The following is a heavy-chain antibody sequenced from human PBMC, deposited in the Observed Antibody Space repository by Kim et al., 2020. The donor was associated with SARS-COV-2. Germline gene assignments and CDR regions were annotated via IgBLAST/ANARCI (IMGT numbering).Heavy chain of an antibody. V-gene: IGHV4-61*02. J-gene: IGHJ4*02. CDR3: ARDRSGYDYFDY. D-gene: IGHD5-12*01. CDR2: IYTSEST. Sequence: SETLSLTCTVSGGSISSGSYYWSWIRQPAGKGLEWIGRIYTSESTNYNPSLKSRVTISVDTSKNQFSLKLSSVTAADTAVYYCARDRSGYDYFDYWGQGTLVTVSS. CDR1: GGSISSGSYY.